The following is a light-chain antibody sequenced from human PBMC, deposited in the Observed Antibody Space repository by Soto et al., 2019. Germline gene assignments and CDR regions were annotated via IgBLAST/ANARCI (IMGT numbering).Light chain of an antibody. Sequence: QLVLTQSPSASASLGASVKLTCTLSSGYSTYAIAWHQQQSEKGPRFLMKINYDGTHSQGDGFFDRFSGSSSGAERHLTISSLQSEYEADYYCQSLGTGIQVFGGGTKLTVL. V-gene: IGLV4-69*01. CDR1: SGYSTYA. J-gene: IGLJ3*02. CDR2: INYDGTH. CDR3: QSLGTGIQV.